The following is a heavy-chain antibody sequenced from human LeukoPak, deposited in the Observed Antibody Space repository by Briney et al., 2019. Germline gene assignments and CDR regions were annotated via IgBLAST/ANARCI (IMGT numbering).Heavy chain of an antibody. CDR2: INHSGST. Sequence: SETLSLTCAVYGGSFSGYYWSWIRQPPGKGLEWIGEINHSGSTNYNPSLKSRVTIPVDTSKNQFSLKLSSVTAADTAVYYCARVTMVRGPPGIWGQGTMVTVSS. V-gene: IGHV4-34*01. CDR1: GGSFSGYY. J-gene: IGHJ3*02. CDR3: ARVTMVRGPPGI. D-gene: IGHD3-10*01.